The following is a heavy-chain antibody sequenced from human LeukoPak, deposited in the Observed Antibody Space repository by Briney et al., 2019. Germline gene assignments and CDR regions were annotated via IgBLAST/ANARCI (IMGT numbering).Heavy chain of an antibody. CDR1: GGSISSYY. CDR2: IYYSGST. V-gene: IGHV4-59*01. D-gene: IGHD3-3*01. CDR3: ARDTNYYGMDV. J-gene: IGHJ6*02. Sequence: PSETLSLTCTVSGGSISSYYWSWIRQPPGKGLEWIGYIYYSGSTNYNPSLKSRVTISVDTSKNQFSPKLSSVTAADTAVYYCARDTNYYGMDVWGQGTTVTVSS.